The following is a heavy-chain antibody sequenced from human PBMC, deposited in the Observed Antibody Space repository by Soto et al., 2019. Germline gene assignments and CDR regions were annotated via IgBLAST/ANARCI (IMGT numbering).Heavy chain of an antibody. CDR2: ISGSGGST. D-gene: IGHD6-19*01. J-gene: IGHJ4*02. CDR3: AKLSRGSGWYRDY. Sequence: EVQLLESGGGLVQPGGSLRLSCAASGFTFSSYAMSWVRQAPGKGLEWVSAISGSGGSTYYADSVKGRFTISRDNSKNTLYLLMNSLRAEDTAVYYCAKLSRGSGWYRDYWGQGTLVTVSS. CDR1: GFTFSSYA. V-gene: IGHV3-23*01.